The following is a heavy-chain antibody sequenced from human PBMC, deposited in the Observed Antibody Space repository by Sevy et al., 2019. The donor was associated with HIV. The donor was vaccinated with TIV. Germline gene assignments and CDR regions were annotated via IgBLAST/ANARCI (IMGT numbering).Heavy chain of an antibody. Sequence: GGSLRLSCAASGFTFSSYAMHWVRQAPGKGLEWVAVISYDGSNKYYADSVKGRFTISRDNSKNTLYLQMNSLRAEDTAVYYCARDISSFRVRDYYYDSSGYYGLDYWGQGTLVTVSS. CDR1: GFTFSSYA. D-gene: IGHD3-22*01. CDR2: ISYDGSNK. V-gene: IGHV3-30*04. J-gene: IGHJ4*02. CDR3: ARDISSFRVRDYYYDSSGYYGLDY.